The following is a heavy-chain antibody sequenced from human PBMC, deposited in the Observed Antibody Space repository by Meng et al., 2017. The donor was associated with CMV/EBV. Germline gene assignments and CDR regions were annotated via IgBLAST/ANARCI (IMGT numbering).Heavy chain of an antibody. CDR2: IYHSGST. CDR1: GYSISSGYY. D-gene: IGHD7-27*01. J-gene: IGHJ4*02. V-gene: IGHV4-38-2*02. Sequence: SETLSLTCTVPGYSISSGYYWGWIRQPPGKGLEWIGSIYHSGSTYYNPSLKSRVTISVDTSKNQFSLKLSSVTAADTAVYYCATENFSPGDHRLFDYWGQGTLVTVSS. CDR3: ATENFSPGDHRLFDY.